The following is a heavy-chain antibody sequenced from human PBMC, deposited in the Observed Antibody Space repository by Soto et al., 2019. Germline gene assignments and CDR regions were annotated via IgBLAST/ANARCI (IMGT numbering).Heavy chain of an antibody. CDR2: IYYSGST. CDR1: GGSISSYY. D-gene: IGHD3-3*01. V-gene: IGHV4-59*01. J-gene: IGHJ6*03. Sequence: SETLSLTCTVSGGSISSYYWSWIRQPPGKGLEWIGYIYYSGSTNYNPSLKSRVTISVDTSKNPFSLKLSSVTAADTAVYYCAREAGLGDFWSGSYYYYYYMDVWGKGTTVTVSS. CDR3: AREAGLGDFWSGSYYYYYYMDV.